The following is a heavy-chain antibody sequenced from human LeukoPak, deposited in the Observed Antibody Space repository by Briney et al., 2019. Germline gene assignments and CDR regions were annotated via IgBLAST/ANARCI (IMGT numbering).Heavy chain of an antibody. V-gene: IGHV4-59*01. Sequence: SETLSLTCTVSGGSISGYYWSWIRQPPGKGLEWIGYIYYTGSTNYNPSLKSRFTMSVDMSKNQFSLILTSVTAADTAMYFCARIQNSAFDYWGQGTLVTVSS. J-gene: IGHJ4*02. D-gene: IGHD1-1*01. CDR1: GGSISGYY. CDR2: IYYTGST. CDR3: ARIQNSAFDY.